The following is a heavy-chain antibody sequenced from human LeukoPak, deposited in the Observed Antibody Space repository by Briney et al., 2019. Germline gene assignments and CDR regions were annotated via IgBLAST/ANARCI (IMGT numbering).Heavy chain of an antibody. CDR2: INPSGGST. Sequence: GASVKVSCKASGYTFTSYYMHWVRQAPGQGLEWMGIINPSGGSTSYAQKFQGRVTITADESTSTAYMELSSLRSEDTAVYYCARRIAVAGIFDYWGQGTLVTVSS. J-gene: IGHJ4*02. CDR1: GYTFTSYY. CDR3: ARRIAVAGIFDY. D-gene: IGHD6-19*01. V-gene: IGHV1-46*01.